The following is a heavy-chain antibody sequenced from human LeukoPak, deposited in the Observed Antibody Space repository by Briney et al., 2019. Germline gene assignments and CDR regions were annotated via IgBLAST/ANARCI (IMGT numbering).Heavy chain of an antibody. D-gene: IGHD3-22*01. J-gene: IGHJ1*01. Sequence: SETLSLTCSVSGGSSSNYYWSWVREPPGKGLEWIAYIYSSGSTNYNPSLKSRATISLDTSKNQFSLKLTSVTAADTAVYYCARLSSGRPHEYFQHWGQGTLVTVSS. CDR2: IYSSGST. V-gene: IGHV4-59*01. CDR1: GGSSSNYY. CDR3: ARLSSGRPHEYFQH.